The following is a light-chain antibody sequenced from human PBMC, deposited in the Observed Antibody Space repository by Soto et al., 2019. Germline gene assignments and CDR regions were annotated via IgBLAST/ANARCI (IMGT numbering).Light chain of an antibody. CDR3: QQYGTSEII. CDR2: GIS. J-gene: IGKJ5*01. CDR1: QSVNSNY. V-gene: IGKV3-20*01. Sequence: EIVMTQSPATLSVSPGERATLSCRASQSVNSNYLAWYQQKPGQAPRLLIYGISKRASGIPDRFSGSGSGTDFTLTISRLETEDFAVFYCQQYGTSEIIFGQGTRLEI.